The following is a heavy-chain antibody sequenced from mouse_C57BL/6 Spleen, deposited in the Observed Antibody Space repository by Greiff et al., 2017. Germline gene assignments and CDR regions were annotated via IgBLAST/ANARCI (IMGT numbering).Heavy chain of an antibody. CDR1: GYSITSGYD. Sequence: EVQPQQSGPGMVKPSQSLSLTCTVTGYSITSGYDWHWIRHFPGNKLEWMGYISYSGSTNYNPSLKSRISITHDTSKNHFFLKLNSVTTEDTATYYCARAPRYDYDHWYFDVWGTGTTVTVSS. V-gene: IGHV3-1*01. CDR3: ARAPRYDYDHWYFDV. CDR2: ISYSGST. D-gene: IGHD2-4*01. J-gene: IGHJ1*03.